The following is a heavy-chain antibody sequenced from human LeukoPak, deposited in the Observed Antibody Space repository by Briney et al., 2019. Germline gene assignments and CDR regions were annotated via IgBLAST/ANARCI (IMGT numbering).Heavy chain of an antibody. J-gene: IGHJ4*02. Sequence: ASVKVSCKASGGTFSSYAISWVRQAPGQGLEWMGRIIPILGIANYAQKFQGRVTITAAKSTSTAYMELSSLRSEDTAVYYCARDRIVRGVAYFDYWGQGTLVTVSS. V-gene: IGHV1-69*04. D-gene: IGHD3-10*01. CDR2: IIPILGIA. CDR3: ARDRIVRGVAYFDY. CDR1: GGTFSSYA.